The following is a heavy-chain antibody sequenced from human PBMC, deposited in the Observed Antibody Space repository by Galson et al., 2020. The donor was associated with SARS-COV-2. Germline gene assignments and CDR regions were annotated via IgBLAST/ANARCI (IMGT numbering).Heavy chain of an antibody. Sequence: SETLSLTCSVSGGAMSKYYWSWIRQSPGKGLEWIGNIYYRGGTKYNPSLKSRVSMSVDTSENQFSLKLNSVTAADTAVYYCARVGGNDGWNWFDPWGQGTLVTVSS. CDR2: IYYRGGT. J-gene: IGHJ5*02. V-gene: IGHV4-59*01. CDR3: ARVGGNDGWNWFDP. D-gene: IGHD1-1*01. CDR1: GGAMSKYY.